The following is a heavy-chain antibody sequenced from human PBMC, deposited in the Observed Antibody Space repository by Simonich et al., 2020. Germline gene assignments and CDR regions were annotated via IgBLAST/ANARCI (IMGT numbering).Heavy chain of an antibody. D-gene: IGHD2-15*01. CDR1: GYTFTSYG. V-gene: IGHV1-18*01. J-gene: IGHJ4*02. CDR2: SSAYNDNT. Sequence: QVQLVQSGAEVKKPGASVKVSCKASGYTFTSYGISWVRQAPGQGLKWMGWSSAYNDNTNTEQKRKGRVTMTTDTSTSTAYMELRSLRSDDTAVYYCARASRGTWWYYYFDYWGQGTLVTVSS. CDR3: ARASRGTWWYYYFDY.